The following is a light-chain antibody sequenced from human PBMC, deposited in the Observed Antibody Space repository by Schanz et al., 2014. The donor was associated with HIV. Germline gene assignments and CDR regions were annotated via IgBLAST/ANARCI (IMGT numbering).Light chain of an antibody. J-gene: IGLJ3*02. CDR3: ATWDDGLKGWV. CDR2: EVS. Sequence: QSALTQPASVSGSPGQSIPISCTGTSSDVGGYNYVSWYQQHPGKAPKLMIYEVSKRPSGVPDRFSGSGSGTSASLAITGLRSEDEADYYCATWDDGLKGWVFGGGTKLTVL. V-gene: IGLV2-14*01. CDR1: SSDVGGYNY.